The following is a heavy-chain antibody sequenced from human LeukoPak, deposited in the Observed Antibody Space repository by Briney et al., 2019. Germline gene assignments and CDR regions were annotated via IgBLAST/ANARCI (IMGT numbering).Heavy chain of an antibody. CDR2: IYTSGST. J-gene: IGHJ5*02. D-gene: IGHD3-10*01. V-gene: IGHV4-4*07. CDR1: GGSISNHY. CDR3: ARLFNWFDP. Sequence: PSETLSLTCTVSGGSISNHYWSWIRQPAGKGLEWIGRIYTSGSTNYNPSLKSRVTMSVDTSKNQFSLKLSSVPAADTGVYYSARLFNWFDPWGQGTLVTVSS.